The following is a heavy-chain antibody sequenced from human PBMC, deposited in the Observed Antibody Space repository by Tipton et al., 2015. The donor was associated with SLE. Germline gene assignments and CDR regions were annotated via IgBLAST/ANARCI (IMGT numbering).Heavy chain of an antibody. CDR2: INHSGST. J-gene: IGHJ4*02. CDR1: GGSFSGYY. V-gene: IGHV4-34*01. D-gene: IGHD3-16*01. Sequence: LRLSCAVYGGSFSGYYWSWIRQPPGKGLEWIGEINHSGSTNYNPSLKSRVTISVDTSKNQFSLKLSSVTAADTAVYYCARWARGCDYWGQGTLVTVSS. CDR3: ARWARGCDY.